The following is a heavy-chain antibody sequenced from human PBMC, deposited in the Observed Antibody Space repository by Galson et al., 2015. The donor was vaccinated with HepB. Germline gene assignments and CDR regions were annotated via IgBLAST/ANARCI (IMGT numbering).Heavy chain of an antibody. CDR3: ARAEGSGKFQFDP. Sequence: CAASGFTFSSYWMSWVRQAPGKGLEWVANIKQDGSEKYYVDSVKGRFTISRDNAKNSLYLQMNSLRAEDTAVYYCARAEGSGKFQFDPWGQGTLVTVSS. J-gene: IGHJ5*02. CDR1: GFTFSSYW. CDR2: IKQDGSEK. V-gene: IGHV3-7*03. D-gene: IGHD3-10*01.